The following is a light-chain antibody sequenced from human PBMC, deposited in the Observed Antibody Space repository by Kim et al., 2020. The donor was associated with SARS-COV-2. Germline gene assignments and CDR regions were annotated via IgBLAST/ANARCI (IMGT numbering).Light chain of an antibody. Sequence: SSPGDRAALSCRASQTVRSYLAWYQQRPGQAPRLLIYDASNGATGIPGRFSGSGSGTDFTLTISSLEPEDFAVYYWQQRYNWPRTFGQGTKVDIK. CDR3: QQRYNWPRT. J-gene: IGKJ1*01. V-gene: IGKV3-11*01. CDR2: DAS. CDR1: QTVRSY.